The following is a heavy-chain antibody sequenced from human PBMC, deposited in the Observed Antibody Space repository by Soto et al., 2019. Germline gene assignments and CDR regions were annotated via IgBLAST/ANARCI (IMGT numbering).Heavy chain of an antibody. CDR3: ARVARNYYYFDY. J-gene: IGHJ4*02. CDR2: IYTDGSRA. V-gene: IGHV3-74*01. D-gene: IGHD1-7*01. CDR1: GFSFSSHW. Sequence: EVQLVESGGGLVQPGGSLRLSCEASGFSFSSHWMHWVRQAPGKGLVWVSRIYTDGSRADYADSVKGIFTISRDNAKNTAYLQLNGLGAEDTAVYYCARVARNYYYFDYWGQGTLVTVSS.